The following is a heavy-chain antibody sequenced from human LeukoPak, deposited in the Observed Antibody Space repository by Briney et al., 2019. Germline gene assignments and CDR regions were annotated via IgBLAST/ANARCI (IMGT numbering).Heavy chain of an antibody. D-gene: IGHD6-25*01. Sequence: SETLSLTCSVSGGSISSYYWSWIRQPPGKGLEWIGYIYYSGSTNYNPSLKSRVTISVDTSKNQFSLKLSSVTAADTAVYYCARVSGSGYMDVWGKGTTVTVSS. CDR2: IYYSGST. V-gene: IGHV4-59*01. CDR1: GGSISSYY. CDR3: ARVSGSGYMDV. J-gene: IGHJ6*03.